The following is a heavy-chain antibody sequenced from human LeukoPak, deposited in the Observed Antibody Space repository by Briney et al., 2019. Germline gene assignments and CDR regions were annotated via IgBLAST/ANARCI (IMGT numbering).Heavy chain of an antibody. V-gene: IGHV4-38-2*01. D-gene: IGHD3-9*01. J-gene: IGHJ4*02. CDR3: ARRLRYFVDY. Sequence: SETLSLTCAVSGYSISSGYYWGWIRQPPGKGLEWIGSIYHSGSTYYNPSLKSRVTISVDTSKNQFSLKLSSVTAADTAVYYCARRLRYFVDYWGQGTLVTVSS. CDR2: IYHSGST. CDR1: GYSISSGYY.